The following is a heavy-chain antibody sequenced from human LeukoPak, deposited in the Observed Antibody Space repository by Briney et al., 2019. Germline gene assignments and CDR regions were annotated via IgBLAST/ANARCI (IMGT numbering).Heavy chain of an antibody. CDR2: ISGSGGST. V-gene: IGHV3-23*01. CDR3: AKDYHSGITMYYFDY. D-gene: IGHD3-10*02. CDR1: GFTFSSYA. J-gene: IGHJ4*02. Sequence: GGSLRLSCAAAGFTFSSYAMSWVRQAPGKGLEWVSSISGSGGSTYYADSVKGRFTISRDNSKNTLYLQMNSLRAEDTAVYYCAKDYHSGITMYYFDYWGQGTLVTVSS.